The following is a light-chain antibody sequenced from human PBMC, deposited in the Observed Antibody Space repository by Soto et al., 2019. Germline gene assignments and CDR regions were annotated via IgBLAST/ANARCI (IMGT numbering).Light chain of an antibody. V-gene: IGKV3-20*01. CDR3: QQYGSSPT. CDR1: QSVRSSY. CDR2: GAS. J-gene: IGKJ1*01. Sequence: EIVLTQSPGTLSLSPGERATLSCRASQSVRSSYLAWYQQKPGQAPRLLIYGASNRATGIPGRFSGSGSGTDFTLAISRLEPEDFAVYYCQQYGSSPTFGQGTKVEMK.